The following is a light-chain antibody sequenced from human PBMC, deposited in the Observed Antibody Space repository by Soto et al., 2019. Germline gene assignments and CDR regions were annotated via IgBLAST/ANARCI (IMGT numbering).Light chain of an antibody. CDR2: KVS. J-gene: IGKJ1*01. CDR3: MQGTHWPPRT. CDR1: QSLVYSDGNAD. V-gene: IGKV2-30*01. Sequence: DVVMTQSPLFLPVTLGQPASISCSSSQSLVYSDGNADLNWVQQRPGQSPRRLIYKVSNRDSGVPDRFSDIGAVTDVTLKISRVAAEDDGVYYRMQGTHWPPRTFGQGTKVDIK.